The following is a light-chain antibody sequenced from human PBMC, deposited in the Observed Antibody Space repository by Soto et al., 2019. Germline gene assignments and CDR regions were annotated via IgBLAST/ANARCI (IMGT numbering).Light chain of an antibody. CDR3: QQYNSYPII. CDR2: MAS. Sequence: DIPMTQSPSTLSATVGDRVTITCRASQSISSWLAWYQQKPGKAPKLLIYMASSLESGVPSRFSGSGSGTEFTLTISSLQPDDFATYYCQQYNSYPIIFGQGTRLEIK. CDR1: QSISSW. V-gene: IGKV1-5*03. J-gene: IGKJ5*01.